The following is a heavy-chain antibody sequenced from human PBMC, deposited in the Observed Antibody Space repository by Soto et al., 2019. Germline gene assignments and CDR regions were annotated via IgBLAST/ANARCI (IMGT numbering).Heavy chain of an antibody. CDR3: ARDPWAADY. CDR1: GFTVSTKY. D-gene: IGHD3-16*01. J-gene: IGHJ4*02. Sequence: EVQLVESGGGLVQPGGSLRLSRAASGFTVSTKYMSWVRQAPGKGLEWVSVIYSGGSTFYADSARGRFTISRDNSKNTVNLQMNSLRAEDTAVYYCARDPWAADYWGQGTLVTVSS. CDR2: IYSGGST. V-gene: IGHV3-66*01.